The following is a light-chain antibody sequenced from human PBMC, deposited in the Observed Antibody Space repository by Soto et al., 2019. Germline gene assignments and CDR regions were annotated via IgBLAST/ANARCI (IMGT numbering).Light chain of an antibody. J-gene: IGKJ2*01. Sequence: ILLTQSPATLSVSPGERATLSCRASQSVSSNLAWYQQKPGQAPRLLIYGASTRATGIPARFSGSGSGTEFTLTVSSLQSEDFGVYYCQHYNNWPPYTFGQGTNLEIK. CDR3: QHYNNWPPYT. V-gene: IGKV3-15*01. CDR2: GAS. CDR1: QSVSSN.